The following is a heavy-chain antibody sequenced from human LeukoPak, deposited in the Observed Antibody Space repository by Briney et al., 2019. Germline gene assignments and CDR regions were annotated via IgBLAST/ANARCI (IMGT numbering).Heavy chain of an antibody. Sequence: GGSLRLSCATSGFTFSNYNMNWVRQAPGKGLEWVSSISSSGTFIYYADSVKGRFTIARDNAKNSLYLQMNSLGAEDTAVYYCARGGSGSYNAFDIWGQGTMVTVSS. CDR3: ARGGSGSYNAFDI. D-gene: IGHD1-26*01. V-gene: IGHV3-21*01. CDR2: ISSSGTFI. CDR1: GFTFSNYN. J-gene: IGHJ3*02.